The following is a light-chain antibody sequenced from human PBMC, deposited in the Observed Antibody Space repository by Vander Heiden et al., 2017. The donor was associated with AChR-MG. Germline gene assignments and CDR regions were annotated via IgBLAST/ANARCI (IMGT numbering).Light chain of an antibody. J-gene: IGKJ1*01. Sequence: GSLGERATINCKSSQNLLYTSNNRNYLAWYQQKPGQPPKLLIYWASTRESGVPDRFSGSGSGTDFTLTISSLQAEDVAVYFCQQYYGSPWTFGQGTEVEIK. CDR1: QNLLYTSNNRNY. CDR2: WAS. V-gene: IGKV4-1*01. CDR3: QQYYGSPWT.